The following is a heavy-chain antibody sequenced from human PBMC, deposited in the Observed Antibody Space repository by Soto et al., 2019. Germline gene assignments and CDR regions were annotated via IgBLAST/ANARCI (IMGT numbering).Heavy chain of an antibody. Sequence: ASVKVSCKASGYTFTGYYMHWVRQAPGKGLEWMGGFDPEDGETIYAQKFQGRVTMTEDTSTDTAYLELSSLRSEDTAVYYCETDHKRGAFDIWGQGTMVTVSS. CDR1: GYTFTGYY. CDR3: ETDHKRGAFDI. J-gene: IGHJ3*02. D-gene: IGHD3-10*01. CDR2: FDPEDGET. V-gene: IGHV1-24*01.